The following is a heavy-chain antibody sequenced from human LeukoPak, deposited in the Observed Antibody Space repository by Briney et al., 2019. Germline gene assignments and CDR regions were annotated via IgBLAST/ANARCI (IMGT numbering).Heavy chain of an antibody. CDR2: ISSNGGST. CDR3: VKGCITMVRGPKICFDY. CDR1: GFTFSSYA. V-gene: IGHV3-64D*09. Sequence: PGGSLRLSCSASGFTFSSYAMHWVRQAPGKGLEYVSAISSNGGSTYYADSVKGRFTISRDNSKNTLYLQMSSLKAEDTAVYHCVKGCITMVRGPKICFDYWGQGTLVTVSS. D-gene: IGHD3-10*01. J-gene: IGHJ4*02.